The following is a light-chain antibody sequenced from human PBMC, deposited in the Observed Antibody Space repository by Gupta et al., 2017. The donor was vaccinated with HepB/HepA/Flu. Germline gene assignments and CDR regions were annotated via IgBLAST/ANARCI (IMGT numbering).Light chain of an antibody. J-gene: IGKJ4*01. V-gene: IGKV3-11*01. Sequence: EILVTQSPGTLSLSPGERATLSCMATQSIMSFLAWYQQTPGQAPRVLIYGASDRAIGIPARFSGSGSGTDFTLAISNLEPEDFAVCYCQQRNNCPLTFGGGTKVDTK. CDR1: QSIMSF. CDR2: GAS. CDR3: QQRNNCPLT.